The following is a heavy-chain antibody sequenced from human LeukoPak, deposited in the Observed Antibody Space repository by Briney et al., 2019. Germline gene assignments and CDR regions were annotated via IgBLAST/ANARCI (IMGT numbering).Heavy chain of an antibody. J-gene: IGHJ4*02. D-gene: IGHD1-26*01. CDR1: GYTFTNYG. CDR3: ARSLVGATHFDY. V-gene: IGHV1-18*01. Sequence: ASVKVSCKASGYTFTNYGISLVRQAPGQGLEWMGWISAYNGNTNYAQKLQGRVTMTTDTSTSTAYMELRSLRSDDTAVYYCARSLVGATHFDYWGQGTLVTVSS. CDR2: ISAYNGNT.